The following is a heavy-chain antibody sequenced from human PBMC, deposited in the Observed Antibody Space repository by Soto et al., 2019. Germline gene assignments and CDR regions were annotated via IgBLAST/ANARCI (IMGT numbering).Heavy chain of an antibody. CDR3: ARGLDMQIAAALGY. CDR1: GYTFTSYD. D-gene: IGHD6-13*01. Sequence: ASVKVSCKASGYTFTSYDINWVRQATGQGLEWMGWMNPNSGNTGYAQKFQGRGTMTRNTSISTAYMELGSLRSEDTAVYYCARGLDMQIAAALGYWGQGTLVTVSS. V-gene: IGHV1-8*01. CDR2: MNPNSGNT. J-gene: IGHJ4*02.